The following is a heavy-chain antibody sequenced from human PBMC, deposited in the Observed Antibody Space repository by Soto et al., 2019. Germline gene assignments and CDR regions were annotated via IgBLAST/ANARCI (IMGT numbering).Heavy chain of an antibody. CDR2: INAGNGNT. CDR1: GYTFTSYA. D-gene: IGHD3-22*01. Sequence: GASVKVSCKASGYTFTSYAMHWVRQAPGQRLEWMGWINAGNGNTKYSQKFQGRVTITRDTSASTAYMEPSSLRSEDTAVYYCARRYYDSSGYNWFDPWGQGTLVTVSS. V-gene: IGHV1-3*01. CDR3: ARRYYDSSGYNWFDP. J-gene: IGHJ5*02.